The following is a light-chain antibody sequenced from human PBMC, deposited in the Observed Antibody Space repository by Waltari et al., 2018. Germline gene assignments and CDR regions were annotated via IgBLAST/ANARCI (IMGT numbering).Light chain of an antibody. J-gene: IGKJ1*01. V-gene: IGKV3-15*01. CDR3: QQVNDGPRT. CDR2: GAS. CDR1: RRIRLN. Sequence: EVVLPPSPAPLSVSPGGRATLSCRASRRIRLNFVWYQQRPGQAPRRLIYGASPRATVIPARGSGRGAGTEGTLTISSRQSEDAAGDYGQQVNDGPRTVGQGTKGEGK.